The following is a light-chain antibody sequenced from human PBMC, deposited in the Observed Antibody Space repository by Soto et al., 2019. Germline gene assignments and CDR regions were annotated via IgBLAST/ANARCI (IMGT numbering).Light chain of an antibody. J-gene: IGLJ3*02. V-gene: IGLV1-40*01. CDR3: QSYDSSLSVWV. Sequence: SVLTQPPSVSGAPGQRVTISCTGSSSKIGAGYDVHWYQQLPGTAPKLLMYGNNNRPSGVPDRFSGSRSGTSASLAITGLQAEDEADYYCQSYDSSLSVWVFGGGTKLTVL. CDR1: SSKIGAGYD. CDR2: GNN.